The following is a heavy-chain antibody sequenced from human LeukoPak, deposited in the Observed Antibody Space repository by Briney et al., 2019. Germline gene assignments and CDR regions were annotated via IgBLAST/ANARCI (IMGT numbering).Heavy chain of an antibody. J-gene: IGHJ4*02. Sequence: GGSLRLSCAASGFTFSSYSMNWVRQAPGKGLEWVSSISSSSSYIYYADSVKGRFAISRDNAKNSLYLQMNSLRAEDTAVYYCARLYSSEPGGYWGQGTLVTVSS. CDR2: ISSSSSYI. D-gene: IGHD6-25*01. CDR3: ARLYSSEPGGY. V-gene: IGHV3-21*01. CDR1: GFTFSSYS.